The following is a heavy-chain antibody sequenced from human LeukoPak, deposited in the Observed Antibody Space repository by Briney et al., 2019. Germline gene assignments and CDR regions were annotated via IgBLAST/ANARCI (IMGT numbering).Heavy chain of an antibody. CDR2: ISSSGSTI. Sequence: GGSLRLSCAASGFTFSSYEMKWVRQAPGKGLEWVSYISSSGSTIYYAESVKGRFTVSRDNAKNTLYLQMNSLRAEDTAVYYCAKDRRAHFGGIDYWGQGTLVTVSS. CDR1: GFTFSSYE. V-gene: IGHV3-48*03. CDR3: AKDRRAHFGGIDY. D-gene: IGHD2-21*01. J-gene: IGHJ4*02.